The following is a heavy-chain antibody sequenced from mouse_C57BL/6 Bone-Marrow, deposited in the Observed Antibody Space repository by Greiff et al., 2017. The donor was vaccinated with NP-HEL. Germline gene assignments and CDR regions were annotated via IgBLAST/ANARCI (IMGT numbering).Heavy chain of an antibody. Sequence: VQLKESGAELVRPGASVKLSCTASGFNIKDDYMHWVKQRPEQGLEWIGWIDPENGDTEYASKFQGKATITADTSSNTAHLQLSSLTSEDTAVYYCTTAWFAYWGQGTLVTVSA. J-gene: IGHJ3*01. CDR1: GFNIKDDY. V-gene: IGHV14-4*01. CDR2: IDPENGDT. CDR3: TTAWFAY.